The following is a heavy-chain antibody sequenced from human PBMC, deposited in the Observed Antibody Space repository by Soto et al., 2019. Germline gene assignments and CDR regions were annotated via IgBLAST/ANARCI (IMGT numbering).Heavy chain of an antibody. CDR1: GFTFSSYA. J-gene: IGHJ4*02. CDR2: ISYDGSNK. Sequence: GGSLRLSCAASGFTFSSYAMHWVRQAPGKGLEWVAVISYDGSNKYYADSVKGRFTISRDNSKNTLYLQMNSLRAEDTAVYYCARDWYVRIAVAGTLDYWGQGTLVTVSS. D-gene: IGHD6-19*01. V-gene: IGHV3-30-3*01. CDR3: ARDWYVRIAVAGTLDY.